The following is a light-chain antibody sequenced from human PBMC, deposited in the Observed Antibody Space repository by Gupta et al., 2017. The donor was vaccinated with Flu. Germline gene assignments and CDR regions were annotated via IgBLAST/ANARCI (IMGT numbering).Light chain of an antibody. V-gene: IGLV2-11*03. CDR2: YVS. CDR1: SSHPGGYNY. Sequence: TSSHPGGYNYVSWYQQHPGRAPKLMIFYVSKRPSGVPDRFSGSKSGYTASLTNSVLQADDEADYYCCSYADDYTPVFGGGTKLTVL. J-gene: IGLJ3*02. CDR3: CSYADDYTPV.